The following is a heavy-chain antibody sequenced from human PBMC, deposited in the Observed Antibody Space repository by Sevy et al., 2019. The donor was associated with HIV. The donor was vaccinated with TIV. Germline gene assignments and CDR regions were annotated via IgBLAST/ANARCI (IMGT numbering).Heavy chain of an antibody. J-gene: IGHJ6*02. Sequence: ASVKVSCKASGYTFTSYGISWVRQAPGQGLEWMGWISGYNANTNYAQTVQGRVTMTTDTSTSTAYMELRSLRSDDTAVYYCARDRNNYDSSGYPKGMDVWGQGTTVTVSS. D-gene: IGHD3-22*01. V-gene: IGHV1-18*01. CDR1: GYTFTSYG. CDR3: ARDRNNYDSSGYPKGMDV. CDR2: ISGYNANT.